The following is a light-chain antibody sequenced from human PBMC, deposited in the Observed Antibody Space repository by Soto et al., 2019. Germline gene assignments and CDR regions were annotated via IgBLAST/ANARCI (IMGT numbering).Light chain of an antibody. J-gene: IGKJ1*01. CDR1: QGISSY. V-gene: IGKV1-8*01. CDR2: AAS. Sequence: AILMTQSPSSLSASTGDRVTITCRASQGISSYLAWYQQKPGKAPKLLLHAASSSQSGVPSRFSGSRSGTDFTLTISRLEPEDFAVYYCPQYGSSPGTFGQRTNV. CDR3: PQYGSSPGT.